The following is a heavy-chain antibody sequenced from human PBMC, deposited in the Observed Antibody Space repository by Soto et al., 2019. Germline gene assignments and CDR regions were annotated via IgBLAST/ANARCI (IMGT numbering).Heavy chain of an antibody. J-gene: IGHJ6*02. CDR1: GFSFSSYG. CDR2: IWYDGSNK. Sequence: PGGSLRLSCAASGFSFSSYGIHWVRQAPGKGLEWVAVIWYDGSNKYYADSVKGRFTISRDNSKNTLYLQMNSLRAEDTAVYYCARSKIEDRLRSNYYYYGMDVWGQGTTVTVSS. D-gene: IGHD5-12*01. CDR3: ARSKIEDRLRSNYYYYGMDV. V-gene: IGHV3-33*01.